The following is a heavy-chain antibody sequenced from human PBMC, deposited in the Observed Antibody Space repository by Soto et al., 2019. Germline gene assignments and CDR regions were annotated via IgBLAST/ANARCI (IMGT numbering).Heavy chain of an antibody. CDR3: ARRGYSSRWYCYSYYGMDV. D-gene: IGHD6-13*01. CDR1: GYTFTSYD. CDR2: MNPNSGNT. J-gene: IGHJ6*02. Sequence: QVQLVQSGAEVKKPGASVKVSCKASGYTFTSYDINWVRQATGQGLEWMGWMNPNSGNTGYAQKFQGRVTMTRNTSTSTAYMERSSLSSEDPAVYYCARRGYSSRWYCYSYYGMDVWGQGTRVTVSS. V-gene: IGHV1-8*01.